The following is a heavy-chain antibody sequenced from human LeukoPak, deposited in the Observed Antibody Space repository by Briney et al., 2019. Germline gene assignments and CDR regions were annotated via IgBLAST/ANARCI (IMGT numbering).Heavy chain of an antibody. CDR3: ARHNDRTRGAFDI. CDR1: VYTVTNYG. Sequence: GASETVSRKGSVYTVTNYGRDWVRQAPGQRLEGRGGMNACNGNRKDTQKNQGRVTCNRDTVKRTAYMELSSLSSEDMAVYYCARHNDRTRGAFDIWGQGTKVTVSS. V-gene: IGHV1-3*01. CDR2: MNACNGNR. D-gene: IGHD1-1*01. J-gene: IGHJ3*02.